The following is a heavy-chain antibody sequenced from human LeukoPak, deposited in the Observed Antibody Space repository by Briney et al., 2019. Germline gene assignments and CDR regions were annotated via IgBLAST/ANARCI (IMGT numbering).Heavy chain of an antibody. V-gene: IGHV3-11*03. CDR3: ARTNSGFDSFDY. J-gene: IGHJ4*02. CDR1: GFTFSDYY. Sequence: SGGSLRLSCAASGFTFSDYYMSWIRQAPGKGLEWVSYISGSTGYTNYADSVKGRFTISRDNAKNSLFLHMNSLRAEDTAVYYCARTNSGFDSFDYGGQGTLVTVSS. D-gene: IGHD5-12*01. CDR2: ISGSTGYT.